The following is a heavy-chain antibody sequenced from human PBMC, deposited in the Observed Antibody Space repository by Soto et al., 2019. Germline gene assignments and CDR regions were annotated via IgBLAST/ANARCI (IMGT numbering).Heavy chain of an antibody. CDR1: GITFANYW. Sequence: GGSLRLSCVASGITFANYWMHWVRQVPGKGLVWVARVDSDGRGASYADFVKGRFTISRDNSKNTLYLQMNSLRAEDTAVYYCAKETYSGPLDYWGQGTLVTVSS. CDR3: AKETYSGPLDY. D-gene: IGHD2-15*01. CDR2: VDSDGRGA. J-gene: IGHJ4*02. V-gene: IGHV3-74*01.